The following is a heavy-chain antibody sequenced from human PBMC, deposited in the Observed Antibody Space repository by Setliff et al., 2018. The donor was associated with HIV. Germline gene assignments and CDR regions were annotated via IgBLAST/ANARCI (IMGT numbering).Heavy chain of an antibody. CDR2: IGTGGDT. J-gene: IGHJ4*02. D-gene: IGHD6-19*01. Sequence: PGGSLRLSCEASGFIFSNHDFHWVRQAAAKGLEWVAAIGTGGDTYYVDSVRGRFTISRDNAENSLYLQMNGLRAEDTAVYYCARLVSRRSGWDYWGQGTPVTVSS. CDR1: GFIFSNHD. CDR3: ARLVSRRSGWDY. V-gene: IGHV3-13*01.